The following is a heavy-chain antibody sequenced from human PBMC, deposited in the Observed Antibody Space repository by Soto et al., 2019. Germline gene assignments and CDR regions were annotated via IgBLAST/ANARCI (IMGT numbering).Heavy chain of an antibody. CDR1: GFTFSSYG. Sequence: QVQLVESGGGVVQPGRSLTLSCAASGFTFSSYGMHWVRQAPGKGLAWVAVIWYDGSNKYYADCVKGRFTISRDNSKNTLYLQMNSLRAEDTAVYYCASNIAAAGDYYFDYWGQGTLVTVSS. D-gene: IGHD6-13*01. V-gene: IGHV3-33*01. CDR3: ASNIAAAGDYYFDY. CDR2: IWYDGSNK. J-gene: IGHJ4*02.